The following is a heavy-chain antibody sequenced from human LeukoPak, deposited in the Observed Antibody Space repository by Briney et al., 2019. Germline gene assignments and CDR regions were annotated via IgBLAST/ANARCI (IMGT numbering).Heavy chain of an antibody. D-gene: IGHD2-21*02. V-gene: IGHV4-34*01. CDR1: GGSFSGYY. CDR3: ARCGGDYDSSNWFDP. CDR2: INHSGST. J-gene: IGHJ5*02. Sequence: SETLSLTCAVYGGSFSGYYWSWIRQPPGKGLEWIGEINHSGSTNYSPSLKSRVTISVDTSKNQFSLKLSSVTAADTAVYYCARCGGDYDSSNWFDPWGQGTLVTVSS.